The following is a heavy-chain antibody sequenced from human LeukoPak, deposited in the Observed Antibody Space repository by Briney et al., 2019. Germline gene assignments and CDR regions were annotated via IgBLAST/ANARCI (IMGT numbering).Heavy chain of an antibody. J-gene: IGHJ6*02. D-gene: IGHD6-6*01. CDR2: ISSSSSYT. Sequence: GGSLRLSCAASGFTFSDYYMSWIRQAPGKGLEWVSYISSSSSYTNYADSVKGRFTISRDNSKNSLYLQMNSLTAEHTAVYYCARDTKQLGPPYYYGMDVWGQGTSVTVSS. CDR3: ARDTKQLGPPYYYGMDV. CDR1: GFTFSDYY. V-gene: IGHV3-11*05.